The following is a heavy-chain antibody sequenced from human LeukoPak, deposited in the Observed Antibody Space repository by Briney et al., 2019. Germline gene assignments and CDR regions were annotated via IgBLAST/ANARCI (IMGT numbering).Heavy chain of an antibody. CDR1: GFTFSSYG. D-gene: IGHD6-6*01. J-gene: IGHJ4*02. V-gene: IGHV3-30*18. CDR2: ISYDGSNK. CDR3: AKDLRYSSSPPGGY. Sequence: GGSLRRSCAASGFTFSSYGMHWVRQAPGKGLEWVAVISYDGSNKYYADSVKGRFTISRDNSKNTLYLQMNSLRAEDTAVYYCAKDLRYSSSPPGGYWGQGTLVTVSS.